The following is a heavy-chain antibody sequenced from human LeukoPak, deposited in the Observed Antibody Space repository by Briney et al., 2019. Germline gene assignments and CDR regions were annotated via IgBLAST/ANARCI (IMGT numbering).Heavy chain of an antibody. D-gene: IGHD3-9*01. CDR3: ARVYYDILTGYPHFDY. J-gene: IGHJ4*02. V-gene: IGHV1-2*02. CDR2: INPNSGGT. CDR1: GYTFTGYY. Sequence: ASVKLSCMASGYTFTGYYMHWVRQAAGQGLEWMGWINPNSGGTNYAQKFQGRVTMTRDTSISTAYMELSRLRSDDTAVYYCARVYYDILTGYPHFDYWGQGTLVTVS.